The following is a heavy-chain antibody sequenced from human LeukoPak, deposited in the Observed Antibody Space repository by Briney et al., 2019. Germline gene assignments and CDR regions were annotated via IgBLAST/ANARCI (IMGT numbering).Heavy chain of an antibody. CDR3: AREDSTYYYDGSGYPNVDY. CDR2: ISGRRDST. D-gene: IGHD3-22*01. V-gene: IGHV3-23*01. CDR1: GVTFSTYG. J-gene: IGHJ4*02. Sequence: GGSLRLSCAASGVTFSTYGMSWVRQAPGKGLEWVSTISGRRDSTSYADSVKGRFTISRDNSKNTLYLQMNSLRAEDTAVYYCAREDSTYYYDGSGYPNVDYWAREPWSPSPQ.